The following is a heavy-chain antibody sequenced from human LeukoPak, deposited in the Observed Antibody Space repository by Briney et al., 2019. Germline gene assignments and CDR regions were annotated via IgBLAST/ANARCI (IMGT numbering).Heavy chain of an antibody. CDR3: ATSTLTYSGSYDAFDI. V-gene: IGHV3-23*01. J-gene: IGHJ3*02. CDR1: GFTFSNYA. CDR2: TSGSGGST. Sequence: GGSLRLSCAASGFTFSNYAMSWVRQAPGRGLEWVSGTSGSGGSTYSADSVKGRFTISRDNSKNTLYLQINSLRAEDTAVYYCATSTLTYSGSYDAFDIWGQGTMVTVSS. D-gene: IGHD1-26*01.